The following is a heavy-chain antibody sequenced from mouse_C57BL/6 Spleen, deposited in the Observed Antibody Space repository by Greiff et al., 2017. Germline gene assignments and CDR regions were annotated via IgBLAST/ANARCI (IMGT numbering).Heavy chain of an antibody. V-gene: IGHV2-6-1*01. CDR2: IWSDGST. CDR3: ARQRPSYAFDY. J-gene: IGHJ4*01. Sequence: QVQLQQSGPGLVAPSQCLSITCTVSGFSLTSYCVHWVRQPPGKGLEWLVVIWSDGSTTNNSALKSRLSISKDNSKSQVFLKMNSLQTDDTAMYYCARQRPSYAFDYWGQGTSVTVSS. CDR1: GFSLTSYC.